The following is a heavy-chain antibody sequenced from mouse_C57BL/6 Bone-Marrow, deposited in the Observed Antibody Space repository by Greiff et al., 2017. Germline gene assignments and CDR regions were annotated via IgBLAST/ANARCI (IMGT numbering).Heavy chain of an antibody. CDR1: GYTFTSYW. Sequence: QVQLKQPGAELVKPGASVKLSCKASGYTFTSYWMQWVKQRPGQGLEWIGEIDPSDSYTNYNQKFKGKATLTVDTSSSTAYMQLSSLTSEDSAVYYCARGGYGAMDYWGQGTSVTVSS. CDR3: ARGGYGAMDY. V-gene: IGHV1-50*01. CDR2: IDPSDSYT. D-gene: IGHD2-2*01. J-gene: IGHJ4*01.